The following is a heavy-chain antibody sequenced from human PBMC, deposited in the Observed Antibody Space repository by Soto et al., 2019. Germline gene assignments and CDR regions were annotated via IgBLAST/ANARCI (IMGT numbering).Heavy chain of an antibody. Sequence: QVQLVQSGAEVKKPGSSVKVSCKASGGTFSSYTISWVRQAPGQGLEWMGRIIPILGIANYAQKFQGRVTIXXDXSXXTAYMELSSLRSEDTAVYYCAKDDVEMATPGAFDIWGQGTMVTVSS. CDR2: IIPILGIA. CDR3: AKDDVEMATPGAFDI. CDR1: GGTFSSYT. D-gene: IGHD5-12*01. J-gene: IGHJ3*02. V-gene: IGHV1-69*08.